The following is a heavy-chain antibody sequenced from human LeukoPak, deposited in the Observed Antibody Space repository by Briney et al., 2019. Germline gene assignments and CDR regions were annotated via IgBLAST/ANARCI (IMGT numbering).Heavy chain of an antibody. CDR1: GGSISSYY. Sequence: SETLSLTCTVSGGSISSYYWSWIRQPPGKGLEWIGYIYYSGSTNYNPSLKSRVTISVDTSKSQFSLRLSSVTAADTAVYYCARLGGYGYFDYWGQGTLVTVSS. CDR2: IYYSGST. D-gene: IGHD5-12*01. CDR3: ARLGGYGYFDY. J-gene: IGHJ4*02. V-gene: IGHV4-59*01.